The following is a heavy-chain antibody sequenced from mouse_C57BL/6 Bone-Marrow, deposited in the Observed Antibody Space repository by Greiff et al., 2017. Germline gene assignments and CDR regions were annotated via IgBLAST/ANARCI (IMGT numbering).Heavy chain of an antibody. J-gene: IGHJ2*01. CDR2: IDPETGGT. CDR1: GYTFTDYE. V-gene: IGHV1-15*01. Sequence: VQVVESGAELVRPGASVTLSCKASGYTFTDYEMHWVKQTPVHGLEWIGAIDPETGGTAYNQKFKGKAILTADKASSTASMELRSRTSEDSAVYYCTRVGYDGCYERDYWGQGTTLTVSS. CDR3: TRVGYDGCYERDY. D-gene: IGHD2-3*01.